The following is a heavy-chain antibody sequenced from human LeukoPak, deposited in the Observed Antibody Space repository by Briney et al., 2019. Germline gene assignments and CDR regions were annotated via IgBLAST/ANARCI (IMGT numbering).Heavy chain of an antibody. CDR2: INHSGST. CDR3: ARLVVAATEAYFDY. CDR1: GGSFSGYY. D-gene: IGHD2-15*01. V-gene: IGHV4-34*01. Sequence: SETLSLTCAVYGGSFSGYYWSWIRQPPGKGLEWIGEINHSGSTNYNPSLKSRVTISVDTSKNQFSLKLSSVTAADTAVYYCARLVVAATEAYFDYWRQGTLVTVSS. J-gene: IGHJ4*02.